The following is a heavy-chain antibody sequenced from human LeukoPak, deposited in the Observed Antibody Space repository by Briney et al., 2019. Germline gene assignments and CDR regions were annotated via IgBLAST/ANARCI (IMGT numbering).Heavy chain of an antibody. D-gene: IGHD3-16*01. Sequence: PGGSLRLSCAASGFTFSSYAMSWVRQAPGKGLEWVSSISDSGGSTYYADSVKGRFTISRDDSKNTLYLQMNSLRAEDTVVYYCAKEGGDMGSMDYFDYWGQGTLVTVSS. V-gene: IGHV3-23*01. J-gene: IGHJ4*02. CDR3: AKEGGDMGSMDYFDY. CDR1: GFTFSSYA. CDR2: ISDSGGST.